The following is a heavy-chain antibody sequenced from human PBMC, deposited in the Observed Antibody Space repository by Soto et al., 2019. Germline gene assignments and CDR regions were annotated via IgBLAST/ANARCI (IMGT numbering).Heavy chain of an antibody. J-gene: IGHJ6*02. CDR3: ARYLDFVLLPATIGFAHYYYGMDV. D-gene: IGHD2-2*03. V-gene: IGHV1-18*04. CDR1: GYTFTNYG. CDR2: ISAYNGNT. Sequence: ASVKVSCKASGYTFTNYGINWVRQAPGQGLEWMGWISAYNGNTNYAQKLQGRLTMTTDTSTSTAYVELSSLRSDDTAVYYCARYLDFVLLPATIGFAHYYYGMDVWGQGTTVTVSS.